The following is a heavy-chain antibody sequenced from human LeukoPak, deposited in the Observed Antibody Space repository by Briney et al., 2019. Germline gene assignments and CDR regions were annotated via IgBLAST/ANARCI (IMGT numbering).Heavy chain of an antibody. CDR2: INSDGSSR. CDR3: ASASSHRIAAGGDY. J-gene: IGHJ4*02. D-gene: IGHD6-13*01. Sequence: GGSLRLSCAASGFIFNNYWMHWVRQAPGEGLVWVSRINSDGSSRNYADSVKGRFTISRDNAKNTLYLQMNSLRAEDTAVYYCASASSHRIAAGGDYWGQGTLVTVSS. CDR1: GFIFNNYW. V-gene: IGHV3-74*01.